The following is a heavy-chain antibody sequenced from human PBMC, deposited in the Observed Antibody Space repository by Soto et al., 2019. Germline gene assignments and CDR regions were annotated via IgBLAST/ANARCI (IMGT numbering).Heavy chain of an antibody. D-gene: IGHD3-22*01. CDR3: AKVALRPDSSGNYPWNFDY. V-gene: IGHV3-23*01. J-gene: IGHJ4*02. CDR2: ISGSGGNT. CDR1: GFTFSSYA. Sequence: LRLSCAASGFTFSSYAMSWFRQAPGKGLEWVSSISGSGGNTYYADSVKGRFTISRDNSKDTLYLQMNSLRAEDTAVYYCAKVALRPDSSGNYPWNFDYWGQGALVTVSS.